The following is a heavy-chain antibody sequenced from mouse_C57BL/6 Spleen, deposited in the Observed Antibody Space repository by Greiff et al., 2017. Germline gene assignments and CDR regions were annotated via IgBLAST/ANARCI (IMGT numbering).Heavy chain of an antibody. D-gene: IGHD2-1*01. J-gene: IGHJ2*01. CDR3: ATCGNYHFDY. CDR2: IDPSDSYT. V-gene: IGHV1-69*01. CDR1: GYTFTSYW. Sequence: VQLQQPGAELVMPGASVKLSCKASGYTFTSYWMHWVKQRPGQGLEWIGEIDPSDSYTNYNQKFKGKSTLTVDKSSSTAYMQLSSLTSEDSAVYYCATCGNYHFDYGGQGTTLTVSS.